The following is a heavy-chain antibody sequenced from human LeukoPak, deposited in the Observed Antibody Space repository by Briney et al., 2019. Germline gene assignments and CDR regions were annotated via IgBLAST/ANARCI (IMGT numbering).Heavy chain of an antibody. Sequence: PGGSLRLSCAASGFTFDDYAMHWVRQAPGKGLEWVSLISGDGGSTYYADSVKGRFTISRDNSKNSLYLQMNSLRTEDTALYYCAKDIGQGGGRRYYDSSGYYPYWGQGTLVTVSS. D-gene: IGHD3-22*01. CDR2: ISGDGGST. V-gene: IGHV3-43*02. CDR3: AKDIGQGGGRRYYDSSGYYPY. CDR1: GFTFDDYA. J-gene: IGHJ4*02.